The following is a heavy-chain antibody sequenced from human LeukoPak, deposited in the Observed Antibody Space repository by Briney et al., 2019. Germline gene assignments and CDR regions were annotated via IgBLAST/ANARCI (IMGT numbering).Heavy chain of an antibody. CDR3: ARGCSLNNCYTGDAFDM. J-gene: IGHJ3*02. D-gene: IGHD2-2*02. Sequence: GGSLRLSCAASGFSFSSYWMNWVRQVPGRGLGWVSRLSTEGGSTTYADSVKGRFTISRDNAKNTLYLQMSSLRAEDTAVYFCARGCSLNNCYTGDAFDMWGQGTMVTVSS. CDR1: GFSFSSYW. CDR2: LSTEGGST. V-gene: IGHV3-74*01.